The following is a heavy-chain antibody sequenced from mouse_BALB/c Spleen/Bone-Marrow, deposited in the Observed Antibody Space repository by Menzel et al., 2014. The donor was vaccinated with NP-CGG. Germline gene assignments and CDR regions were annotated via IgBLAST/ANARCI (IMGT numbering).Heavy chain of an antibody. J-gene: IGHJ3*01. D-gene: IGHD2-4*01. CDR3: ARGGELRPWFAY. CDR1: GFTFSSYA. V-gene: IGHV5-6-5*01. Sequence: EVHLVESGGGLVKPGGSLKLSCAASGFTFSSYAMSWVRRTPEKRLEWVASISSGGNTYYPDSMKGRLTISRDNARNILYLQMSSLRSEDTAMYYCARGGELRPWFAYWGQGTLVTVSA. CDR2: ISSGGNT.